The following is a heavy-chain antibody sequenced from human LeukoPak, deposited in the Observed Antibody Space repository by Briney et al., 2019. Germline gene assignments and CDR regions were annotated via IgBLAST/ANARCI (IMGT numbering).Heavy chain of an antibody. CDR1: GFTFATSA. CDR3: AAPGYISCWYGL. J-gene: IGHJ4*02. CDR2: IVVGSNNT. D-gene: IGHD6-19*01. V-gene: IGHV1-58*01. Sequence: SVKLSCKASGFTFATSAVQWVRQARGQRLEWIGWIVVGSNNTNYAQKFQERATITRDLSTGTAYMELSSLRSEDTAVYYFAAPGYISCWYGLWGQGTLVTVSS.